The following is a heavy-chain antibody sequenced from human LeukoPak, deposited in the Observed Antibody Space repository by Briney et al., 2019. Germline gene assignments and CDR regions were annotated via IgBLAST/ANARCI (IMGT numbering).Heavy chain of an antibody. CDR3: ATAEVTPSAFDI. V-gene: IGHV5-51*01. J-gene: IGHJ3*02. CDR2: VYPDDSDT. CDR1: GYSFTRYW. D-gene: IGHD2-21*02. Sequence: GESLKISCKTSGYSFTRYWIAWVRQTPGKGLEWMGIVYPDDSDTRYSPAFQGQVTISADKSITTAYLHWSSLKASDTAMYYCATAEVTPSAFDIWGQGTMVTVSS.